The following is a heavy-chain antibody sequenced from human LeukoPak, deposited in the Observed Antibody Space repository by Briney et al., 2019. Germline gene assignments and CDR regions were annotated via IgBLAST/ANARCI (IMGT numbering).Heavy chain of an antibody. CDR1: GYTFTSYY. Sequence: ASVKVSCKASGYTFTSYYMHWVRQAPGQGLGWMGIINPSGGSTSYAQKFQGRVTMTRDTSTSTVYMELSSLRSEDTAVYYSARGESNYDILTGYLDYWGQGTLVTVSS. V-gene: IGHV1-46*03. CDR3: ARGESNYDILTGYLDY. J-gene: IGHJ4*02. D-gene: IGHD3-9*01. CDR2: INPSGGST.